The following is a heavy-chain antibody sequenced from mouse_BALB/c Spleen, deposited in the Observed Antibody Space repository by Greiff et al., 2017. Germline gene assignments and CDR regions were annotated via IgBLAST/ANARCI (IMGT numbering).Heavy chain of an antibody. CDR2: IRNKANGYTT. Sequence: EVKLVESGGGLVQPGGSLRLSCATSGFTFTDYYMSWVRQPPGKALEWLGFIRNKANGYTTEYSASVKGRFTISRDNSQSILYLQMNTLRAEDSATYYCARDDSSGYGDYWGQGTSVTVSS. D-gene: IGHD3-2*01. CDR1: GFTFTDYY. J-gene: IGHJ4*01. V-gene: IGHV7-3*02. CDR3: ARDDSSGYGDY.